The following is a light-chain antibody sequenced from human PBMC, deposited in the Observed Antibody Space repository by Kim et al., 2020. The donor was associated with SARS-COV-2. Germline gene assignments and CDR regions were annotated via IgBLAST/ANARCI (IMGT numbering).Light chain of an antibody. J-gene: IGKJ1*01. V-gene: IGKV1-39*01. CDR3: QQTYSASRT. Sequence: DIQMTQTPSSLSASVGDRVTITCRASQDISRYLNWYQQKPGKAPKLLIYTASSLQSGVPSRFTGSGSETDFTLTIISLQPEDFATNYCQQTYSASRTFGQGTKVHIK. CDR2: TAS. CDR1: QDISRY.